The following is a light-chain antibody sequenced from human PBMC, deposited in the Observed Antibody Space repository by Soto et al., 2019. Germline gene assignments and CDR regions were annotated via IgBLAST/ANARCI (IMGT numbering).Light chain of an antibody. CDR3: LQGYRSPYT. CDR2: ASS. J-gene: IGKJ2*01. Sequence: AIQMTQSPSSLSASVGDRVTITCRASQGVRVDLGWYQQKPGKAPKLLIYASSTLQTGVPPRFSGSGSGTTFTLTISSLYPEDLATYYCLQGYRSPYTFGQGTRVEIK. CDR1: QGVRVD. V-gene: IGKV1-6*01.